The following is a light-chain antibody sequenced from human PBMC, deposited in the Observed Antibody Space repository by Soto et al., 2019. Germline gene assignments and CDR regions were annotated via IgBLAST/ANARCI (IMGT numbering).Light chain of an antibody. CDR2: DVS. CDR3: CSYAGSYTLVV. J-gene: IGLJ2*01. V-gene: IGLV2-11*01. Sequence: QSALTQPRSVSGSPGQSVTISCTGTSSDVGGYNYVSWYQQHPGKAPKLMIYDVSKRPSGVPDRFSGSKSGNTASLTISGLPAEDEDDSYCCSYAGSYTLVVFGGGTKLTVL. CDR1: SSDVGGYNY.